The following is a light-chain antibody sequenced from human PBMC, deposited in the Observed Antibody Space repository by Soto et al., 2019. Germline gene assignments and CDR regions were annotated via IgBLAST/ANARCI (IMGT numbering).Light chain of an antibody. V-gene: IGKV3-20*01. J-gene: IGKJ1*01. CDR3: QRYGSSWT. CDR1: ESVGDY. CDR2: GAS. Sequence: EIVLTQSPGALSLSPGERATLSCWASESVGDYLAWYQQKPGQAPRLLIYGASSRATGIPDRFSGSGSGTDFTLTISRLEPEDFAVYYCQRYGSSWTFGQGTKVDIK.